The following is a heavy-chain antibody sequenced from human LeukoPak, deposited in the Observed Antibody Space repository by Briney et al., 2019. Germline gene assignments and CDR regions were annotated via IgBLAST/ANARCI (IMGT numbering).Heavy chain of an antibody. CDR2: INHSGST. Sequence: SETLSLTCAVYGGSFSGYYWSWIRQPPGKGLEWIGEINHSGSTNYKPSLKSRVTISVDTSKNQFSLKLSSVTAADTAVYYCARKKLRAYYMDVWGKGTTVTVSS. J-gene: IGHJ6*03. V-gene: IGHV4-34*01. D-gene: IGHD4-17*01. CDR1: GGSFSGYY. CDR3: ARKKLRAYYMDV.